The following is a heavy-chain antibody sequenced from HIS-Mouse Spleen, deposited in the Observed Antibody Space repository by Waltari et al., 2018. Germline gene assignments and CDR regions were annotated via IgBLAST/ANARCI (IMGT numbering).Heavy chain of an antibody. J-gene: IGHJ4*02. Sequence: QVQLVQSGAEVKKPGASVKVSCQASVYTFTCCCIISLSHLRCSGLEWMGWISAENGNTNDAQKLQGRVTMTTDTSTSTADMELRSLRSDETAVYYCGGACGDCTNGVCYGGFDYWGQGTLVTISS. V-gene: IGHV1-18*01. CDR1: VYTFTCCC. CDR2: ISAENGNT. D-gene: IGHD2-8*01. CDR3: GGACGDCTNGVCYGGFDY.